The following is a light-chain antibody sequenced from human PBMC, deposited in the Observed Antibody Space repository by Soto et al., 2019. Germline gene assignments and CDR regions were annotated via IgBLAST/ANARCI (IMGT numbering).Light chain of an antibody. CDR1: QSVISNY. CDR3: QQYGSSLTWT. V-gene: IGKV3-20*01. J-gene: IGKJ1*01. Sequence: EVVLTQSPGTVSLSPGERVTLSCRASQSVISNYLAWYQQRPGQAPRLLIYAATSRATGIPDRFSGSGYGTHFTLSISRLEHEDFAVYYCQQYGSSLTWTFGQGTKVE. CDR2: AAT.